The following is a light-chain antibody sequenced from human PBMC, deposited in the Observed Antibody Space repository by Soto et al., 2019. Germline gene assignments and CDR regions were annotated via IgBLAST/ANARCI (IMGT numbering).Light chain of an antibody. V-gene: IGKV1-39*01. CDR3: QQTYSTPRGA. CDR1: ESIRNN. Sequence: DIPMTQSPSSLSASVGDRVTITCRASESIRNNLNWYQQKPGKAPKLLIYAASTLQSGVPSRFSGGGSGKEYPLTIGSLQHEDFTAYYCQQTYSTPRGAFGQGTKVEFK. J-gene: IGKJ1*01. CDR2: AAS.